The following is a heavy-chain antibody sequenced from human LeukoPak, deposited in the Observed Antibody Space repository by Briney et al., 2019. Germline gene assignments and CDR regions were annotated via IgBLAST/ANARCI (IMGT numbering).Heavy chain of an antibody. V-gene: IGHV3-53*01. Sequence: GGSLRLSCAASGFTFSSYWMTWVRQAPGKELEWVSITYFGGTTYYADSVKGRFTISRDNSKNTLYLQMNSLRADDTAVYYCARDSEGDGYNFDTWGRGTLVTVSS. J-gene: IGHJ5*02. CDR1: GFTFSSYW. CDR2: TYFGGTT. CDR3: ARDSEGDGYNFDT. D-gene: IGHD5-24*01.